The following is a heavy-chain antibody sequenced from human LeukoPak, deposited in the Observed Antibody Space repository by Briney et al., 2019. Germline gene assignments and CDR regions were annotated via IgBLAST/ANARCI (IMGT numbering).Heavy chain of an antibody. Sequence: PLETLSLTCTVSGGSISSYYWSWIRQPAGKGLEWIGRIYTSGSTNYNPSLKSRVTMSVDTSKNQFSLKLSSVTAADTAVYYCARIPLNSCGFDAFDIWGQGTMVTVSS. V-gene: IGHV4-4*07. CDR3: ARIPLNSCGFDAFDI. CDR2: IYTSGST. D-gene: IGHD6-19*01. CDR1: GGSISSYY. J-gene: IGHJ3*02.